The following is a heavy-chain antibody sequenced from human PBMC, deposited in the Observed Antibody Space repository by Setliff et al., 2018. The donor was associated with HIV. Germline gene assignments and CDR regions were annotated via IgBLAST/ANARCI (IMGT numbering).Heavy chain of an antibody. CDR3: ARDQGYYYDSSGYNDAFGI. J-gene: IGHJ3*02. CDR2: IKWNGGTL. Sequence: LRLSCAASGFTFHDYAMHWVRQAPGKGLEWVSGIKWNGGTLINADSVKGRFTISRDNAKNSLYLQMNSLRAEDTAVYYCARDQGYYYDSSGYNDAFGIWGQGPMVTVSS. V-gene: IGHV3-9*01. CDR1: GFTFHDYA. D-gene: IGHD3-22*01.